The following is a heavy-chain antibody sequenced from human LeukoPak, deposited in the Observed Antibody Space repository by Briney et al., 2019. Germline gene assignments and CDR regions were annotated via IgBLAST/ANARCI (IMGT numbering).Heavy chain of an antibody. CDR2: IYYSGST. J-gene: IGHJ4*02. V-gene: IGHV4-39*07. CDR1: GGSISSSSYY. D-gene: IGHD1-26*01. CDR3: AREYSGSYYASDY. Sequence: SETLSLTCTVSGGSISSSSYYWGWIRQPPGKGLEWIGSIYYSGSTYYNPSLKSRVTISVDTSKNQFSLKVSSVTAADTAVYYCAREYSGSYYASDYWGQGTLVTVSS.